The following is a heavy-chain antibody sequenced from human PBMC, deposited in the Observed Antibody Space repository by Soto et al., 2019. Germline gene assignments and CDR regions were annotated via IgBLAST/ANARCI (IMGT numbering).Heavy chain of an antibody. CDR3: TRGLLGGAPSYTFHGMDV. CDR2: SRNRVNSHTT. CDR1: GFTFSDHY. D-gene: IGHD1-26*01. V-gene: IGHV3-72*01. Sequence: EVQLVESGGGLVQPGGSLRLSCASSGFTFSDHYMDWVRQAPGKGLEWVARSRNRVNSHTTEYAASVKGRLTISRDESKRSLYLQMNSLTIEDTAVYYCTRGLLGGAPSYTFHGMDVWGQGTTVTVSS. J-gene: IGHJ6*01.